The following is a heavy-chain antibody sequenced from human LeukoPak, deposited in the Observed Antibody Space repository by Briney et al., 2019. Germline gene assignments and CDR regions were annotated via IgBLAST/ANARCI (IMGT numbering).Heavy chain of an antibody. J-gene: IGHJ6*02. CDR1: GFTFSSYA. Sequence: PGGSLRLSCAASGFTFSSYAMHWVRQAPGKGLEWVAVISYDGSNKYYADSVKGRFTISRDNSKNTLYLQMNSLRAEDTAVYYCARDRGYSSGWGGYYYYGMDVWGQGTTVTVSS. CDR3: ARDRGYSSGWGGYYYYGMDV. V-gene: IGHV3-30-3*01. CDR2: ISYDGSNK. D-gene: IGHD6-19*01.